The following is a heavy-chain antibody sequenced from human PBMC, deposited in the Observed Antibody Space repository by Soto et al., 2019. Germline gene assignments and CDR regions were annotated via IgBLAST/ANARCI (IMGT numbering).Heavy chain of an antibody. CDR3: ARDLGDDCSDADCYVGYFAY. CDR2: INPISGGT. V-gene: IGHV1-2*02. Sequence: KVSCKASGYAFTGFYIHWVRQAPGQGLEWMGWINPISGGTNYAQKFQGRVTVTRDTSINTAYMELSRLRSDDTAVYYCARDLGDDCSDADCYVGYFAYWGQGTLVTVSS. D-gene: IGHD2-2*01. CDR1: GYAFTGFY. J-gene: IGHJ4*02.